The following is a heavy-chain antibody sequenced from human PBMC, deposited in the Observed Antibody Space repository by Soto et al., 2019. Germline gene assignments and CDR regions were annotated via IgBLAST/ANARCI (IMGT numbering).Heavy chain of an antibody. J-gene: IGHJ4*02. D-gene: IGHD3-9*01. V-gene: IGHV4-34*01. Sequence: SETLSLTCAVYGGSFSGYYWSWIRQPPGKGLEWIGEINHSGSTNYNPSLKSRVTISVDTSKNQFSLKLSSVTAADTAVYYCARGPTDYDYWGQGTLFTVSS. CDR2: INHSGST. CDR1: GGSFSGYY. CDR3: ARGPTDYDY.